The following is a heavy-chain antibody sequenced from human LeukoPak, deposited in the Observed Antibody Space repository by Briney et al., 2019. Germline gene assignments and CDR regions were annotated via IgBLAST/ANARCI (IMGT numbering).Heavy chain of an antibody. CDR1: GFTFSSYG. D-gene: IGHD6-13*01. CDR2: IWYDGSNK. V-gene: IGHV3-33*01. Sequence: GGSLRLSCAASGFTFSSYGMHWVRQAPAKGLEWVAVIWYDGSNKYYADSVKGRFTISRDNSKNTLYLQMNSLRAEDTAVYYCARDTRIAAAGSLPYYYYYGMDVWGQGTTVTVSS. J-gene: IGHJ6*02. CDR3: ARDTRIAAAGSLPYYYYYGMDV.